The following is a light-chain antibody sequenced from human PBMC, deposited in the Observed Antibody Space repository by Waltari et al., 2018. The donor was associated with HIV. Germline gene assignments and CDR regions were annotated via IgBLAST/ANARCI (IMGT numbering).Light chain of an antibody. CDR1: SSNVRNNY. V-gene: IGLV1-47*01. Sequence: QSVLAQPRSMSGTPGQRVNISCSGSSSNVRNNYVYWYQQVPGVAPKLLIYRNNQRPSGVPDRFSGSKSGTSASLAISGLRTEDEAEYYCAAWDDRLSGRLFGGGTKVTVL. J-gene: IGLJ2*01. CDR3: AAWDDRLSGRL. CDR2: RNN.